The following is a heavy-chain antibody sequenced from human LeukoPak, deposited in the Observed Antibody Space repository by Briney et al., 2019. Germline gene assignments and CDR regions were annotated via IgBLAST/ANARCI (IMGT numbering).Heavy chain of an antibody. CDR1: GYTFTSYD. V-gene: IGHV1-8*02. Sequence: ASVKVSCKASGYTFTSYDINWVRQATGQGLEWMGWMNTDSGNTAYAQRFQGRVTMTANTSISTAYMELSSLRSEDTAVYYCATDSLAARYYYYYMDVWGKGTTVTVSS. J-gene: IGHJ6*03. CDR2: MNTDSGNT. D-gene: IGHD6-13*01. CDR3: ATDSLAARYYYYYMDV.